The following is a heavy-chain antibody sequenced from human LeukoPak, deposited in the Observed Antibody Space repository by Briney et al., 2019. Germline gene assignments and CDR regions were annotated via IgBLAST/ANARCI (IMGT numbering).Heavy chain of an antibody. J-gene: IGHJ4*02. CDR1: GYTFTSYG. V-gene: IGHV1-3*01. Sequence: ASVKVSCKASGYTFTSYGISWVRQAPGQRLEWMGWINAGNGNTKYSQKFQGRVTITRDTSASTAYMELSSLRSEDTAVYYCARVPPYGSGSSPYDYWGQGTLVTVSS. D-gene: IGHD3-10*01. CDR2: INAGNGNT. CDR3: ARVPPYGSGSSPYDY.